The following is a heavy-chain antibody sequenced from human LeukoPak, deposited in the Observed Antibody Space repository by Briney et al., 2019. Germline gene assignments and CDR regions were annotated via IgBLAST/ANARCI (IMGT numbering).Heavy chain of an antibody. CDR1: GFTFHNNG. V-gene: IGHV3-23*01. CDR2: ISGSSRST. D-gene: IGHD4-11*01. CDR3: GKDSRPSVTTFRSRWTDS. Sequence: PGGSLRLSCAASGFTFHNNGMSRVRQAPGKGLEWVSAISGSSRSTYHAESVKGRFTISRDNSKNTLFLQMNSLRAEDTAVYYCGKDSRPSVTTFRSRWTDSWGQGTLVTVSS. J-gene: IGHJ4*02.